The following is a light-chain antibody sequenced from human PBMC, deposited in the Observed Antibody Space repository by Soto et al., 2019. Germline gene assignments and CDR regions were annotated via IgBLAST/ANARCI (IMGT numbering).Light chain of an antibody. V-gene: IGKV1-9*01. CDR2: DAD. CDR1: QDIANY. CDR3: QQLSAYPLT. Sequence: DIQLTQSTSFLSASVGDRVTITCRANQDIANYLAWYQQKPGRAPKLLISDADTLETGVPSRFSGSGSGTEFTLTISTLQPEYLSDYYCQQLSAYPLTFGGGTKVE. J-gene: IGKJ4*01.